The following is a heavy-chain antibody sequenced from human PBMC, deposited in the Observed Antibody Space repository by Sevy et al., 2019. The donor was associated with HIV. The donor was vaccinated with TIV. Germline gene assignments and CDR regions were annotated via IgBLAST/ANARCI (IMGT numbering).Heavy chain of an antibody. CDR1: GFTFSSYW. Sequence: GGSLRLSCAASGFTFSSYWMHWVRQAPGKGLVWVSRINSDGSSTSYADSVKGRFTISRDNAKNTLYLQMNSLRAEDTAVYYCACSKGDYYYGSGSLHADYWGQGTLVTVSS. V-gene: IGHV3-74*01. D-gene: IGHD3-10*01. CDR3: ACSKGDYYYGSGSLHADY. J-gene: IGHJ4*02. CDR2: INSDGSST.